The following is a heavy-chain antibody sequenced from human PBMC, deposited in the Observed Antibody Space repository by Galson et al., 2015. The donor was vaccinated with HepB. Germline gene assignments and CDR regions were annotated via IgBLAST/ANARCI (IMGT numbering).Heavy chain of an antibody. CDR2: IYYSGST. V-gene: IGHV4-59*01. D-gene: IGHD6-19*01. CDR1: GGSISIYY. Sequence: SETLSLTCTVSGGSISIYYWSWIRQPPGKGLEWIGYIYYSGSTNYNPSLKSRVTISVDTSKNQFSLKLSSVTAADTAVYYCARRQYSSGWYAYAFDIWGQGTMVTVS. CDR3: ARRQYSSGWYAYAFDI. J-gene: IGHJ3*02.